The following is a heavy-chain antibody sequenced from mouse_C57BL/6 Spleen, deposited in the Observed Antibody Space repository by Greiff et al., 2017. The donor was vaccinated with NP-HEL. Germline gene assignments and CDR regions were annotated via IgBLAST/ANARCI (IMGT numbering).Heavy chain of an antibody. CDR2: IDPSDSYT. Sequence: VQLQQPGAELVMPGASVKLSCKASGYTFTSYWMHWVKQRPGQGLEWIGEIDPSDSYTNYNQKFKGKSTLTGDKSSSTAYMQLSSLTSEDSAVYYCARPHYYGSRGWFAYWGQGTLVTVSA. J-gene: IGHJ3*01. CDR1: GYTFTSYW. CDR3: ARPHYYGSRGWFAY. D-gene: IGHD1-1*01. V-gene: IGHV1-69*01.